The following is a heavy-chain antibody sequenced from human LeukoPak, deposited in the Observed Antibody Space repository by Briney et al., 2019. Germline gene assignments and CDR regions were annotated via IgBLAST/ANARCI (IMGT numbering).Heavy chain of an antibody. CDR2: MNPSNGNT. CDR3: AKGSTVTNFDY. D-gene: IGHD4-17*01. J-gene: IGHJ4*02. V-gene: IGHV1-8*02. CDR1: GYTFSNSD. Sequence: ASVKVSCKASGYTFSNSDINWVRQATGQGLEWMGWMNPSNGNTAYAQKFQGRVTMTRDTSTSTVYMELSSLRSEDTAVYYCAKGSTVTNFDYWGQGTLVTVSS.